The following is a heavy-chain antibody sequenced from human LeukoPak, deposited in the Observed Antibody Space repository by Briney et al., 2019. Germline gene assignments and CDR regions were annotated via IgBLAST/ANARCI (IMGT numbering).Heavy chain of an antibody. D-gene: IGHD6-19*01. J-gene: IGHJ4*02. V-gene: IGHV3-23*01. CDR1: GFTFSSYA. CDR3: AKEIGSATFFDY. Sequence: GESLRLSCAASGFTFSSYAMSWVRQAPGKGLEWVSVISGRGRSANYADSVKGRFTITRDNSKNTMNLQMNSLRAEDTAVYYCAKEIGSATFFDYWGQGTLVTVSS. CDR2: ISGRGRSA.